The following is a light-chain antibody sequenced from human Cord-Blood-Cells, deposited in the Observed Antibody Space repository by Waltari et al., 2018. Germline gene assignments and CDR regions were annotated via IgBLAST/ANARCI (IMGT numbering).Light chain of an antibody. CDR2: AAS. Sequence: DIQMTQSPSSLSASVGDRVTITCRASQSISSYLNWYQQKPGKAPKLQIYAASSLQSGVPSRFSGSGSGTGFTLTISSLLPEDFATYYCQQSYSTPWTFGQGTKVEIK. CDR1: QSISSY. CDR3: QQSYSTPWT. V-gene: IGKV1-39*01. J-gene: IGKJ1*01.